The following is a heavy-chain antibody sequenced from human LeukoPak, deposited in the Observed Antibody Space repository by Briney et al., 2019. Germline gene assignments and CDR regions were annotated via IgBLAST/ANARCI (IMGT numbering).Heavy chain of an antibody. V-gene: IGHV3-7*01. CDR3: AREVTMVRGVPPDYYYYYMDV. J-gene: IGHJ6*03. D-gene: IGHD3-10*01. Sequence: GGSLRLSCAASGFTFSSYWMSWVRQAPGKGLEWVANIKQDGSEKYYVDSVKGRFTISRDNAKNSLYLQMNSLRAEDTAVYYCAREVTMVRGVPPDYYYYYMDVWGKGTTVTISS. CDR1: GFTFSSYW. CDR2: IKQDGSEK.